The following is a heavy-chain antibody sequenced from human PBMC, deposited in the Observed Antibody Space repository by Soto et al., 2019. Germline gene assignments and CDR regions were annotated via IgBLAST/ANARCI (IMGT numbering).Heavy chain of an antibody. D-gene: IGHD5-12*01. CDR1: GYTFTSYA. V-gene: IGHV1-3*01. CDR2: INAGNGNT. Sequence: ASVKVSCKASGYTFTSYAMHWVRQAPGQRLEWMGWINAGNGNTKYSQKFQGRVTITRDTSASTAYMELSSLRSEDTAVYYCARASPYSGYDYYYYGMDVWGQGTTVTVSS. J-gene: IGHJ6*02. CDR3: ARASPYSGYDYYYYGMDV.